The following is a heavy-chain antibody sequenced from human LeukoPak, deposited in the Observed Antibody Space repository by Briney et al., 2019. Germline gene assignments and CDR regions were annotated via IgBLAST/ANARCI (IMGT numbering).Heavy chain of an antibody. CDR1: GFTFSNYA. J-gene: IGHJ4*02. D-gene: IGHD1-1*01. CDR3: ARSGGRNDEDY. CDR2: ISYDGSNK. V-gene: IGHV3-30*04. Sequence: GGSLRLSCAASGFTFSNYAMHWVRQAPGKGLEWVAVISYDGSNKYYADSVKGRFTISRDNSKNTLYLQMNSLRAEDTAVYYCARSGGRNDEDYWGQGTLVTVSS.